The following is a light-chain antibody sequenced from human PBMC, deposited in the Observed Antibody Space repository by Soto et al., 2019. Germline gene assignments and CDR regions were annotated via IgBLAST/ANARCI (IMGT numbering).Light chain of an antibody. J-gene: IGKJ1*01. CDR3: QQYYDTRRT. V-gene: IGKV4-1*01. Sequence: DIVMTQSPDSLAVSLGERATINCRSSQSLLFRSNKKNYLAWYQQKPGQPPKLLISWASSRESGVPDRFSGSGSGTDFTLTISSLQTEDVAVYYCQQYYDTRRTFGQGTKVEIK. CDR2: WAS. CDR1: QSLLFRSNKKNY.